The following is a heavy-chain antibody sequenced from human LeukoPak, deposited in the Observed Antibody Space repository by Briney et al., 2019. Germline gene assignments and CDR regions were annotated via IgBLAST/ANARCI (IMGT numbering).Heavy chain of an antibody. Sequence: GGSLRLSCAASGFTFSSYSMNWVRQAPGKGLEWVSSISSSSSYIYYADSVKGRFTISRDNAKNTLYLQMNSLRAEDTAVYYCARAGYAGYYYYYMDVWGKGTTVTISS. J-gene: IGHJ6*03. V-gene: IGHV3-21*01. CDR1: GFTFSSYS. CDR3: ARAGYAGYYYYYMDV. D-gene: IGHD2-15*01. CDR2: ISSSSSYI.